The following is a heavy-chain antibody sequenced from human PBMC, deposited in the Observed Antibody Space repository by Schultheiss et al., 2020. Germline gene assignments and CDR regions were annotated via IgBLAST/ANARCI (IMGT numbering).Heavy chain of an antibody. V-gene: IGHV1-46*01. CDR2: INPSGGST. CDR1: GGTFSSYT. J-gene: IGHJ3*02. Sequence: ASVKVSCKASGGTFSSYTISWVRQAPGQGLEWMGIINPSGGSTSYAQKFQGRVTMTRDTSISTAYMELTSLTSDDTAVYYCARVHWAVAGTDGAFDIWGQGTMVTVSS. CDR3: ARVHWAVAGTDGAFDI. D-gene: IGHD6-19*01.